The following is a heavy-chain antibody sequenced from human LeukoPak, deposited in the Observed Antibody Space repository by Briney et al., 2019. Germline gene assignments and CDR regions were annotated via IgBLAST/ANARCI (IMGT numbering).Heavy chain of an antibody. CDR2: ISGSGGST. J-gene: IGHJ4*02. CDR1: GFTFSSYA. CDR3: ARDLLRFLGSGLLGPFDY. V-gene: IGHV3-23*01. Sequence: GGSLRLSCAASGFTFSSYAMSWVRQAPGKGLEWVSAISGSGGSTYYADSVKGRFTISRDNSKNTLYLQMNSLRAEDTAVYYCARDLLRFLGSGLLGPFDYWGPGTLVTVSS. D-gene: IGHD3-3*01.